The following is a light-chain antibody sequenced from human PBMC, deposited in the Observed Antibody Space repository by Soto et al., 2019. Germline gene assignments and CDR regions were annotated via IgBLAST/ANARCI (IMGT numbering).Light chain of an antibody. Sequence: QSALTQPASVSGSPGQSITISCTGTSSDVGDYNYVSWYQQHPGKAPKLMIYDVSNRPSGVSNHFSGSKSGNTASLTISGLQAEDEADYYCSSYTSSSTLVVFGGGTKLTVL. V-gene: IGLV2-14*01. CDR2: DVS. J-gene: IGLJ2*01. CDR3: SSYTSSSTLVV. CDR1: SSDVGDYNY.